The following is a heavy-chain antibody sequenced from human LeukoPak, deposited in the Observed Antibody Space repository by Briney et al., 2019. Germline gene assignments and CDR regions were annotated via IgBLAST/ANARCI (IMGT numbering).Heavy chain of an antibody. Sequence: PGGSLRLSCAASGFTFSDYGMVWVRQAPGKGLEWVAFIRFDGSIKYYTDSVKDRFTVSRDNFKNTLYLQMNSLRTEDTAVYYCARGGGNTGWYSDYWGQETLVSVSS. CDR3: ARGGGNTGWYSDY. D-gene: IGHD6-19*01. CDR2: IRFDGSIK. J-gene: IGHJ4*02. V-gene: IGHV3-30*02. CDR1: GFTFSDYG.